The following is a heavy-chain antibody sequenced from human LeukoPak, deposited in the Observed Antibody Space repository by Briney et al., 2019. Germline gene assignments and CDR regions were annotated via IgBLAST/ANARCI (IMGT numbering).Heavy chain of an antibody. Sequence: PGGSLRLSCVGTGFTFSTYRMNWVRQAPGKGLEWVSSISSSSSYIYYADSVKGRITISRDNAKNSLYLQMNSLRVEDTAVYYRARDKDAYFDYWGQGTLVTVSS. V-gene: IGHV3-21*01. CDR2: ISSSSSYI. CDR3: ARDKDAYFDY. J-gene: IGHJ4*02. CDR1: GFTFSTYR.